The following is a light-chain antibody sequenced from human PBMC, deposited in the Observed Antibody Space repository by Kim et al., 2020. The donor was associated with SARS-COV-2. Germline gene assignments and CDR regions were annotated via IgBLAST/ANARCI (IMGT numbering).Light chain of an antibody. CDR2: ATY. V-gene: IGKV1-39*01. CDR3: QQSLSFPRT. CDR1: QTINSL. J-gene: IGKJ4*01. Sequence: ASVGDRVTITCRASQTINSLLNWYQQKPGKAPKLLIYATYSLQSGVPSRFRGSGSGTDFTLTISSLQPEDFATYYCQQSLSFPRTFGGGTKVDIK.